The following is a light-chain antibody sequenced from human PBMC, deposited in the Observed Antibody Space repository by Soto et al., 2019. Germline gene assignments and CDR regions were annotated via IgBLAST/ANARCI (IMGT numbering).Light chain of an antibody. CDR3: SSYTSSITPSV. Sequence: QSPLSQAASVSGSPGQSINISCTGTITDIGAYNYVSWYQQNPGKAPKLLIYGVSSRPSGVSNRFSGSKSGNAAYLAISGLQADDEAEYYCSSYTSSITPSVFGTGTKVTVL. J-gene: IGLJ1*01. CDR1: ITDIGAYNY. CDR2: GVS. V-gene: IGLV2-14*01.